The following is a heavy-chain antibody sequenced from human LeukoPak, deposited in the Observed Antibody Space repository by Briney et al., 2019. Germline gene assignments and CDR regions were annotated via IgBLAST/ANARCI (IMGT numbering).Heavy chain of an antibody. CDR3: ARGRYFGYCSGGSCLGAGRYYYYMDV. CDR1: GGSFSGYY. CDR2: INHSGST. Sequence: SETLSLTCAVYGGSFSGYYWSWIRQPPGKGLEWIGEINHSGSTNYNPSLKSRVTISVDTSKNQFSLKLSSVTAADTAVYYCARGRYFGYCSGGSCLGAGRYYYYMDVWGKGTTVTVSS. J-gene: IGHJ6*03. V-gene: IGHV4-34*01. D-gene: IGHD2-15*01.